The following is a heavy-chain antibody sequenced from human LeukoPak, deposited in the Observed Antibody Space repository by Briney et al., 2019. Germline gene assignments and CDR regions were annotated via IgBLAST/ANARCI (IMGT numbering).Heavy chain of an antibody. D-gene: IGHD3-22*01. CDR3: ARDRYYYDSSGYYYN. CDR2: ISGSGGST. V-gene: IGHV3-23*01. J-gene: IGHJ4*02. Sequence: GGSLRLSCAASGFTFSSYAMSWVRQAPGKGLEWVSVISGSGGSTYYADSVKGRFTISRDNSKNTLYLQMNSLRAEDTAVYYCARDRYYYDSSGYYYNWGQGTLVTVSS. CDR1: GFTFSSYA.